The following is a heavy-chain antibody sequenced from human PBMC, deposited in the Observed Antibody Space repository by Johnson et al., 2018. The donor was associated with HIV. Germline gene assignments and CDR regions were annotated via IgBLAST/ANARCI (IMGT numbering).Heavy chain of an antibody. J-gene: IGHJ3*02. V-gene: IGHV3-66*04. CDR3: ARRCSSSSCSHGAFDI. CDR2: LYSDGRT. D-gene: IGHD2-2*01. CDR1: GFTFSSYW. Sequence: VQLVESGGGLVQPGGSLRLSCAASGFTFSSYWMHWVRQAPGKGLVWVSVLYSDGRTFYADSVKGRFTISRDSSKNTLFLHMNSLRAEDTAMYYCARRCSSSSCSHGAFDIWGQGTMVTVSS.